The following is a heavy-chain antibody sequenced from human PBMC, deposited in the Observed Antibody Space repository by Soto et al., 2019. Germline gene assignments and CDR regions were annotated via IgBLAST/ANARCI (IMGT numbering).Heavy chain of an antibody. CDR3: ARPGQWLNWYFDL. CDR2: IWYDGSNK. J-gene: IGHJ2*01. D-gene: IGHD6-19*01. CDR1: GFIFSNFG. Sequence: GGSLRLSCAASGFIFSNFGMHWVRQAPGKGLEWVAVIWYDGSNKYYADSVKGRFTISRDNSKNTLYLQMNSLRAEDTAVYYCARPGQWLNWYFDLWGRGTLVT. V-gene: IGHV3-33*01.